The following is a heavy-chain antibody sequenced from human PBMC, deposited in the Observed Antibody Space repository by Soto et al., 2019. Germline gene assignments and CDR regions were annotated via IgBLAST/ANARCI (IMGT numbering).Heavy chain of an antibody. CDR3: VRERTIFGVAPGGGVDV. CDR2: IYHTGAT. Sequence: PSETLSLTCAVSGGSITTSDYSWSWIRQPPGRGLDWIGSIYHTGATHYIPSLKSRLTMSLDKSKNHFSLDLSSVTAADTALYYCVRERTIFGVAPGGGVDVWGQGTTVTVSS. CDR1: GGSITTSDYS. J-gene: IGHJ6*02. V-gene: IGHV4-30-2*01. D-gene: IGHD3-3*01.